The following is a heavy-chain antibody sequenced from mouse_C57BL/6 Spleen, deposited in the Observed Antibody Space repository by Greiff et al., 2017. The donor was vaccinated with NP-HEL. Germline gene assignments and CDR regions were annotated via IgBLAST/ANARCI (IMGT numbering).Heavy chain of an antibody. D-gene: IGHD1-1*01. J-gene: IGHJ4*01. Sequence: EVKLMESGGGLVKPGGSLKLSCAASGFTFSDYGMHWVRQAPEKGLEWVAYISSGSSTIYYADTVKGRFTISRDNAKNTLFLQMTSLRSEDTAMYYCARRTIAYGSSYAMDYWGQGTSVTVSS. CDR2: ISSGSSTI. V-gene: IGHV5-17*01. CDR1: GFTFSDYG. CDR3: ARRTIAYGSSYAMDY.